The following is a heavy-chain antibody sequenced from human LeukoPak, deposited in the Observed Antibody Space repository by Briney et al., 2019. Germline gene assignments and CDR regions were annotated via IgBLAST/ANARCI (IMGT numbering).Heavy chain of an antibody. V-gene: IGHV3-30*02. CDR1: GFTLSNYV. CDR2: TRYDGSDK. D-gene: IGHD6-13*01. CDR3: AKDPPPYSSSWYYFDY. J-gene: IGHJ4*02. Sequence: PGGSLRLSCAASGFTLSNYVMHWVRQAPGKGLEWVAFTRYDGSDKYNADSLKGRFTISRDNSKNTLYLQMNSLRAEDTAVYYCAKDPPPYSSSWYYFDYWGQGTLVTVSS.